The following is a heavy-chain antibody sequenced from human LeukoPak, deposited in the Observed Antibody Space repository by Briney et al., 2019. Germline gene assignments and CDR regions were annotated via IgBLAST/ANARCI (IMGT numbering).Heavy chain of an antibody. D-gene: IGHD2-15*01. CDR3: ARDRRCSGGSCYWFDP. V-gene: IGHV1-69*05. CDR1: GGTFSSYA. Sequence: GASVKVSCKASGGTFSSYAISWVRQAPGQGLEWMGGIIPIFGTANYAQKFQGRVTITTDESTSTAYMELSSLGAEDTAVYYCARDRRCSGGSCYWFDPWGQGTLVTVSS. J-gene: IGHJ5*02. CDR2: IIPIFGTA.